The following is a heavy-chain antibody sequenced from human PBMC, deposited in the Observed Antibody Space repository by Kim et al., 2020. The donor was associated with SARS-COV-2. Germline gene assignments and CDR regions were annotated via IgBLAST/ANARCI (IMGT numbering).Heavy chain of an antibody. V-gene: IGHV3-33*06. CDR2: NK. CDR3: AKDQEQCLRD. J-gene: IGHJ4*02. Sequence: NKDYAASVKGRFTITRYNSKNTLYLQRNRQSTEDTAVYYCAKDQEQCLRDWGQGTLVTVSS. D-gene: IGHD1-1*01.